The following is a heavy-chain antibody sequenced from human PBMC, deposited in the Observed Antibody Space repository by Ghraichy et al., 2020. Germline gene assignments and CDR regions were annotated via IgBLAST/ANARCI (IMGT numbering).Heavy chain of an antibody. J-gene: IGHJ4*02. CDR1: GYSFTNYA. Sequence: ASVKVSCKASGYSFTNYAIHWVRQAPGQRLEWMGWINAGSGHTKYSLGLQGRVTITRDTSASAAYMELSGLTSEDTAVYYCARGSPPPAVAHGDYWGQGTLVTVSS. CDR3: ARGSPPPAVAHGDY. CDR2: INAGSGHT. V-gene: IGHV1-3*01. D-gene: IGHD6-19*01.